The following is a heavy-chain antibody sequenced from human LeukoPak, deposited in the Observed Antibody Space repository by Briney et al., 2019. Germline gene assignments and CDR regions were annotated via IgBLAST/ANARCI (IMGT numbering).Heavy chain of an antibody. J-gene: IGHJ5*02. CDR3: AKGDGVPAATNWFDP. Sequence: GGSLRLSCAASGFTFSSYAMSWVRQAPGKGLEWVSAISGSGGSTYYADSVKGRFTISRDNSKNTPYLQMNSLRAEDTAVYYCAKGDGVPAATNWFDPWGQGTLVTVSS. CDR2: ISGSGGST. D-gene: IGHD2-2*01. CDR1: GFTFSSYA. V-gene: IGHV3-23*01.